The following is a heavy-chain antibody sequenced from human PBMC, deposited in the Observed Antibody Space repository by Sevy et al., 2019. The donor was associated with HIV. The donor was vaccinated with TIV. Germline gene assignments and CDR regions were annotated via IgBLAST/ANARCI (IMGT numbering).Heavy chain of an antibody. CDR3: ARTIVSGTMVDIDY. CDR2: IKPSGGAP. J-gene: IGHJ4*02. Sequence: ASVKVSCKASGYTFTDYWIHWVRQAPGQGLEWMGRIKPSGGAPNYARMFQDRITVTSDTSITTAYLELNYLSSDDTVVYYCARTIVSGTMVDIDYWGQGTLVTVSS. V-gene: IGHV1-2*05. CDR1: GYTFTDYW. D-gene: IGHD1-26*01.